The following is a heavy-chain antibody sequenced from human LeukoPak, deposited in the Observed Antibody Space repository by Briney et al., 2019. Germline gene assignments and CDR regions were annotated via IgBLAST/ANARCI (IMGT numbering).Heavy chain of an antibody. Sequence: PGASLRLSCAASGFTFSSYAMSWVRQAPGKGLEWVSAISGSGGSTYYAGSVKGRFTISRDNSKNTLYLQMNSLRAEDTAVYYCAKHRRYYDSSGYYSSYYFDYWGQGTLVTVSS. CDR2: ISGSGGST. CDR3: AKHRRYYDSSGYYSSYYFDY. D-gene: IGHD3-22*01. CDR1: GFTFSSYA. V-gene: IGHV3-23*01. J-gene: IGHJ4*02.